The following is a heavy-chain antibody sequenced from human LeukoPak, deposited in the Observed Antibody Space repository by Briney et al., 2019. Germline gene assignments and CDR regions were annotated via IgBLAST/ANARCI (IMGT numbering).Heavy chain of an antibody. J-gene: IGHJ5*02. D-gene: IGHD2-8*01. V-gene: IGHV7-4-1*02. CDR1: GYTFTSYA. CDR3: ARGGCTNGVWPMYNWFDP. CDR2: INTNTGNP. Sequence: GASVKVSCKASGYTFTSYAMNWVRQAPGQGLEWMGWINTNTGNPTYAQGFTGRFVISLDTSVSTAYLQISSLKAEDTAVYYCARGGCTNGVWPMYNWFDPWGQGTLVTVSS.